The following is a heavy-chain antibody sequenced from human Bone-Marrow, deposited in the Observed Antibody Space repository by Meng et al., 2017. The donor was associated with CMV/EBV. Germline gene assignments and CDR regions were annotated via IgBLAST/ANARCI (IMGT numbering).Heavy chain of an antibody. V-gene: IGHV3-23*01. J-gene: IGHJ4*02. CDR3: AKLPPKRLLSHFDY. CDR1: GFTFSSYA. D-gene: IGHD2-2*01. Sequence: GGSLRPSCAASGFTFSSYAMSWVRQAPGKGLEWVSAISGSGGSTYYADSVKGRFTISRDNSKNTLYLQMNSLRAEDTAVYYRAKLPPKRLLSHFDYWGQGQLVTVAS. CDR2: ISGSGGST.